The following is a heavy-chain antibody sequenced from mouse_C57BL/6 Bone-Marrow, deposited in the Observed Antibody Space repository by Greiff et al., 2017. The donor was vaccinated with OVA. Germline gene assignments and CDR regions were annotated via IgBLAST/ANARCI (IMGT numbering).Heavy chain of an antibody. CDR2: IYPSDSET. CDR1: GYTFTSYW. J-gene: IGHJ2*01. V-gene: IGHV1-61*01. CDR3: ATDY. Sequence: LQQPGAELVRPGSSVKLSCEASGYTFTSYWMDWVKQRPGQGLDWIGNIYPSDSETHYNQKFKDKATLTVDKSSSTAYMQLSSLTSEDSAVYYCATDYWGQGTTLTVSS.